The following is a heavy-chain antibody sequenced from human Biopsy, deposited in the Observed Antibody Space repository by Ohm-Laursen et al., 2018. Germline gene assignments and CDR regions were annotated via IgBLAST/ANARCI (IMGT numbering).Heavy chain of an antibody. CDR2: ISGFTANT. V-gene: IGHV1-18*01. CDR1: GYTFTTYG. D-gene: IGHD6-13*01. Sequence: ASVKASCKASGYTFTTYGITWVRQAPGQGLEWMGWISGFTANTNYAQKFQGRVTMTADTSTSTAYMELRSLRSDDTAVYYCAKDQLGSTWSNDAFDMWGQGTVVTVSS. CDR3: AKDQLGSTWSNDAFDM. J-gene: IGHJ3*02.